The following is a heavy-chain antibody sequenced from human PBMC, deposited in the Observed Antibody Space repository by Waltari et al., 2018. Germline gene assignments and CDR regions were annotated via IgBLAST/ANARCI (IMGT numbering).Heavy chain of an antibody. CDR2: IDPSDSYT. V-gene: IGHV5-10-1*01. D-gene: IGHD1-1*01. CDR1: GYDFPIYW. CDR3: ARTSTRDFYYMDV. J-gene: IGHJ6*03. Sequence: EVQLVQSGAAVNKPGESMRISCEGSGYDFPIYWITWVRHMPGKGLEWMGRIDPSDSYTNYSPSFRGHVTISVDRSISTAYIQWSGLRASDTAIYYCARTSTRDFYYMDVWGKGTTVTVSS.